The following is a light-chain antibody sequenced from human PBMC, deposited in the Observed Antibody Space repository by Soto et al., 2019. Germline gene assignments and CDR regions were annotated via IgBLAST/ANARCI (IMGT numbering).Light chain of an antibody. CDR1: NIGINA. V-gene: IGLV3-21*04. CDR3: QLWNSSSDQGV. CDR2: YDN. Sequence: SYELTQPPSVSVAPEKTATITCGGDNIGINAVHWYQQKPGQAPLLVVYYDNDRPSGIPERFSGSTSGNTATLTISRVEVGDEADYYCQLWNSSSDQGVFGGGTKLTVL. J-gene: IGLJ3*02.